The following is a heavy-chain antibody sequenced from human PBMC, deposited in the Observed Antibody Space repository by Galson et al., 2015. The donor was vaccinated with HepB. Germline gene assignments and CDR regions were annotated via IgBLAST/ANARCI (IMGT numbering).Heavy chain of an antibody. J-gene: IGHJ5*02. D-gene: IGHD2-2*03. CDR1: GFTFSTYC. Sequence: SLKLSCAASGFTFSTYCINWVRQAPGQGLEWVAIIIQDASAIHYMDSVRGRVTISRDNATNSLYLQLNSLRAEDTAVYYCAGGSGYLIDPWGQGTVVTVSS. V-gene: IGHV3-7*03. CDR2: IIQDASAI. CDR3: AGGSGYLIDP.